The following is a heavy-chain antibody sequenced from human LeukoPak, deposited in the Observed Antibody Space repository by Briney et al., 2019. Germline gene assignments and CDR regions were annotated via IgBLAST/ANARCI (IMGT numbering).Heavy chain of an antibody. CDR3: AKGWRRAVAGHFDY. Sequence: GGSLRLSCVASGFTVNRKYMTWVRQAPGKGLEWVSVIYSGGSTNYADSVRGRFTISRDNSKNTLYLQMNSLRAEDTAVYYCAKGWRRAVAGHFDYWGQGTLVTVSS. CDR1: GFTVNRKY. CDR2: IYSGGST. V-gene: IGHV3-66*01. J-gene: IGHJ4*02. D-gene: IGHD6-19*01.